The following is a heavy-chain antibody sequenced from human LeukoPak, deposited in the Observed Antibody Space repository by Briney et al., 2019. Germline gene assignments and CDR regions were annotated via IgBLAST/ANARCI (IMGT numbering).Heavy chain of an antibody. CDR3: AKDKSHHLYYYMDV. Sequence: PGGSLRLSCAASGFTFDDYAMHWVRQAPGKGLEWVSGISWNSGSIGYADSVKGRFTISRDNAKNSLYLQMNSLRAEDMALYYCAKDKSHHLYYYMDVWGKGTTVTVSS. CDR2: ISWNSGSI. CDR1: GFTFDDYA. J-gene: IGHJ6*03. V-gene: IGHV3-9*03.